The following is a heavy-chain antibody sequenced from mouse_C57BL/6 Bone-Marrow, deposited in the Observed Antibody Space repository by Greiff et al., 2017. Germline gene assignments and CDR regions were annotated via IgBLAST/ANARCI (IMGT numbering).Heavy chain of an antibody. CDR3: ARSGGYSPYWYFDV. Sequence: VQLKQSGPELVKPGDSVKISCKASGYSFTGYFMNWVMQSHGKSLEWIGRLNPYNGATFYNQKFKGKATLTVEQSSSTAHMALRSLTSEYSAVYYCARSGGYSPYWYFDVWGTGTTVTVAS. V-gene: IGHV1-20*01. J-gene: IGHJ1*03. CDR2: LNPYNGAT. D-gene: IGHD1-1*02. CDR1: GYSFTGYF.